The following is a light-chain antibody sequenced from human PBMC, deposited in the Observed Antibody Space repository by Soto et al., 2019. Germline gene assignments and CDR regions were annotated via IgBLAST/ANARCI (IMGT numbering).Light chain of an antibody. CDR1: ETINSY. CDR3: QQSYTTPWT. CDR2: AAS. V-gene: IGKV1-39*01. Sequence: DIRMTQSPSSLSVSVGDGVTITCRASETINSYLNWYQQKPGRAPKLLIHAASTLQSGVPSRFSGSGSGTDFTLTISSLQPEDFATYSCQQSYTTPWTFGLGTRVEI. J-gene: IGKJ1*01.